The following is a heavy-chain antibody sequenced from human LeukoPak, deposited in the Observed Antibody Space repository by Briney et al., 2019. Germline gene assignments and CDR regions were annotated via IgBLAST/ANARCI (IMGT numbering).Heavy chain of an antibody. CDR2: IRGSGGST. Sequence: GGSLRLSCAASGFTFSSYAMSWVRQAPGKGLEWVSAIRGSGGSTYYADSVKGRFTISRDNSKNTLYLQMNSLRAEDTAVYYCARVEGNIVTTTEGYFDYWGQGTLVTVSS. J-gene: IGHJ4*02. D-gene: IGHD5-12*01. CDR1: GFTFSSYA. V-gene: IGHV3-23*01. CDR3: ARVEGNIVTTTEGYFDY.